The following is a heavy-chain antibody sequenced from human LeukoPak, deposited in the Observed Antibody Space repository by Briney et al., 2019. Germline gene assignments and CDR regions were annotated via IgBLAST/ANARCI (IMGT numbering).Heavy chain of an antibody. CDR1: GGTFSSYA. CDR2: IIPIFGTA. V-gene: IGHV1-69*13. Sequence: ASVKVSCKASGGTFSSYAISWVRQAPGQGLEWMGGIIPIFGTANYAQKFQGRVTITADESTSTAYMELSSLRSEDTAVYYCARDDIVVVPAAIYDYYXYYGMDVWGQGTTVXVSS. CDR3: ARDDIVVVPAAIYDYYXYYGMDV. J-gene: IGHJ6*02. D-gene: IGHD2-2*01.